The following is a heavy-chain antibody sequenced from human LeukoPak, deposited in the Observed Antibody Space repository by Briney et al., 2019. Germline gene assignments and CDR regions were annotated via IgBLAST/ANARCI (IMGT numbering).Heavy chain of an antibody. CDR2: ISSSSSYI. J-gene: IGHJ4*02. D-gene: IGHD5-12*01. CDR1: GFTFSSYS. CDR3: AKDQGGIVATMGSYYFDY. V-gene: IGHV3-21*04. Sequence: GGSLRLSCAASGFTFSSYSMNWVRQAPGKGLEWVSSISSSSSYIYYADSVKGRFTISRDNAKNSLYLQMNSLRAEDTAVYYCAKDQGGIVATMGSYYFDYWGQGTLVTVSS.